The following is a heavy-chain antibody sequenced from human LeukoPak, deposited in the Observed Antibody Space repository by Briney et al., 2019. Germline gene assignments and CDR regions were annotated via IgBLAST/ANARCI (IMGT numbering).Heavy chain of an antibody. Sequence: WIRQPPGKGLEWVSAISGSGGSTYYADSVKGRFTISRDNSKNTLYLQMNSLRAEDTAVYYCAKDPRYYYYYMDVWGKGTTVTISS. V-gene: IGHV3-23*01. CDR2: ISGSGGST. J-gene: IGHJ6*03. CDR3: AKDPRYYYYYMDV.